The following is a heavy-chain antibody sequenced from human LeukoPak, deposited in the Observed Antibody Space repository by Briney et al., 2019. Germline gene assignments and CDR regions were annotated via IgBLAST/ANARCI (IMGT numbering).Heavy chain of an antibody. CDR3: ARVERGYSYGHFDY. CDR2: IYYSGST. V-gene: IGHV4-31*11. CDR1: GGSISSGGYS. J-gene: IGHJ4*02. D-gene: IGHD5-18*01. Sequence: PSQTLSLTCAVSGGSISSGGYSWSWIRQPPGKGLEWIGYIYYSGSTYYNPSLKSRVTISVDTSKNQFSLKLSSVTAADTAVYYCARVERGYSYGHFDYWGQGTLVTVSS.